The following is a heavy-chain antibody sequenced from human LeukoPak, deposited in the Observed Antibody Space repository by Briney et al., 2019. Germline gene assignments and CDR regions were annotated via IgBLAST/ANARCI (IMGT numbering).Heavy chain of an antibody. CDR1: GFTFSDYY. CDR3: ARVRSTRPRGNVYFDY. D-gene: IGHD3-10*01. Sequence: GGSLRLSCAASGFTFSDYYMSRIRQAPGKGLEWVSYISSSGSTIYYADSVKGRFTISRDNAKNSLYLQMNSLRAEDTAVYYCARVRSTRPRGNVYFDYWGQGTLVTVSS. CDR2: ISSSGSTI. J-gene: IGHJ4*02. V-gene: IGHV3-11*01.